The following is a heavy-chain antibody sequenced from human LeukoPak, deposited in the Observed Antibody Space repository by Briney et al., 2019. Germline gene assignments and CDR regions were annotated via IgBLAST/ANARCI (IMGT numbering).Heavy chain of an antibody. CDR1: GFTVNSNY. V-gene: IGHV3-66*02. J-gene: IGHJ4*02. D-gene: IGHD5-18*01. Sequence: GGSPRISLAASGFTVNSNYMGWGRQAPGKGPGWVSGIYSGGSTYYADSVKGRFTISRDNSKNTLYLQMNSLRAEDTAVYYCARDVSYGYSGGLAYFDYWGQGTLVTVSS. CDR2: IYSGGST. CDR3: ARDVSYGYSGGLAYFDY.